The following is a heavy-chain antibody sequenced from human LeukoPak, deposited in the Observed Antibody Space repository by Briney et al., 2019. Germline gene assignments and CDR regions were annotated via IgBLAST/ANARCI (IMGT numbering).Heavy chain of an antibody. CDR2: ITNDGSST. CDR3: ARAEDCSSTSCPRAFDI. CDR1: GLTFSSHW. D-gene: IGHD2-2*01. Sequence: GGSLRLSCAASGLTFSSHWMHWVRQAPGKGLVWVSRITNDGSSTNYADSVKGRFTISRDNAENTLYLQMNSLRAEDTAVYYCARAEDCSSTSCPRAFDIWGQGTMVTVSS. V-gene: IGHV3-74*01. J-gene: IGHJ3*02.